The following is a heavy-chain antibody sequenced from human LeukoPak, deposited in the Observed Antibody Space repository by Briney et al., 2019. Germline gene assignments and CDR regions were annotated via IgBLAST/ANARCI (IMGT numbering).Heavy chain of an antibody. Sequence: GGSLRLSCAASGFTFSNYWMSWVRQAPGKGLEWVANIKQDGSEKNYVDSVKDRFTISRDNTKNSLYLQMNSLRAEDTAVYYCARALSWCLAGNCRWGQGTLVTVSS. J-gene: IGHJ4*02. D-gene: IGHD4/OR15-4a*01. CDR1: GFTFSNYW. CDR2: IKQDGSEK. V-gene: IGHV3-7*04. CDR3: ARALSWCLAGNCR.